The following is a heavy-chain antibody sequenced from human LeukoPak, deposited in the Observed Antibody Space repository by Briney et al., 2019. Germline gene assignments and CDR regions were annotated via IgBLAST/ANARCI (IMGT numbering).Heavy chain of an antibody. V-gene: IGHV1-69*05. J-gene: IGHJ3*02. Sequence: SVKVSCKASGGTFSSYAISWARQAPGQGLEWMGGIIPIFGTANYAQKFQGRVTITTDESTSTAYMELSSLRSEDTAVYYCATPSPYWSNAFDIWGQGTMVTVSS. D-gene: IGHD3-3*01. CDR1: GGTFSSYA. CDR3: ATPSPYWSNAFDI. CDR2: IIPIFGTA.